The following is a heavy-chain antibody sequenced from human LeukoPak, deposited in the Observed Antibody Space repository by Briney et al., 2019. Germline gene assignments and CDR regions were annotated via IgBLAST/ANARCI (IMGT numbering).Heavy chain of an antibody. CDR1: GFTFSSYG. V-gene: IGHV3-30*18. J-gene: IGHJ3*02. CDR3: AKDVVGAPGWIDAFDI. D-gene: IGHD1-26*01. CDR2: ISYDGSNK. Sequence: PGRSLRLSCAASGFTFSSYGMHWVRQAPGKGLEWVAVISYDGSNKYYADSVKGRFTISRDNSKNTLYLQMNGLRAEDTAVYYCAKDVVGAPGWIDAFDIWGQGTMVTVSS.